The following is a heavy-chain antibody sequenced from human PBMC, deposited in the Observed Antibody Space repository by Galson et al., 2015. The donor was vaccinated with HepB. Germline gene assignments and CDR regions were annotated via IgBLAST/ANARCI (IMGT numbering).Heavy chain of an antibody. D-gene: IGHD1-26*01. CDR1: GDSISTSLYY. V-gene: IGHV4-39*01. CDR3: ARPLVLNGRFYPGVGPFHI. Sequence: ETLSLTCTVPGDSISTSLYYWGWIRQGPGKDLEWIGSVYYGGTTYYSPSFQSRVAMSVDTSKNQLSLTLTSVTAADTAGYYCARPLVLNGRFYPGVGPFHIWGQGTMVTVS. J-gene: IGHJ3*02. CDR2: VYYGGTT.